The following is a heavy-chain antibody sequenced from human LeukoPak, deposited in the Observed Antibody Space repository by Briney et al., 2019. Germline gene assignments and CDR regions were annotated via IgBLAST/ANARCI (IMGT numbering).Heavy chain of an antibody. CDR2: IWYDGSNK. Sequence: PGRSLRLSCAASGFTFSSYGMHWVRQAPGKGLEWVAVIWYDGSNKYYADSVKGRFTISRDNSKNTLYLQMNSLRDEDTAVYYCARGEYLVFDYWGQGTLVTVSS. D-gene: IGHD2/OR15-2a*01. V-gene: IGHV3-33*01. J-gene: IGHJ4*02. CDR3: ARGEYLVFDY. CDR1: GFTFSSYG.